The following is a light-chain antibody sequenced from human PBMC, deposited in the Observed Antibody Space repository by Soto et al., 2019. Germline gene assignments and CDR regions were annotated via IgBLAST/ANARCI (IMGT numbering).Light chain of an antibody. CDR1: SSDVGTYNY. CDR2: EVN. V-gene: IGLV2-8*01. CDR3: SSYAGTNNFV. J-gene: IGLJ1*01. Sequence: QSALTQPPSASGSPGQSVTISCTGTSSDVGTYNYVSWYQQHPGKAPELMIYEVNKRPSGIPDRFSGSKSGNTASLTVSGLQAEDEADYYCSSYAGTNNFVFGTGTKLTVL.